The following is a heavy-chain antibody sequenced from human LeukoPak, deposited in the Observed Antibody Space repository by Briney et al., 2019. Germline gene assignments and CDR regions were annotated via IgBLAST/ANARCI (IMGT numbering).Heavy chain of an antibody. D-gene: IGHD5-24*01. CDR2: IKQDGSEK. Sequence: PGGSLRLSCAASGFTFSSYWMSWVRQAPGKGLVWVANIKQDGSEKYYVDSVKGRFTISRDNAKNSLYLQMNSLRAEDTAVYYCAYGRWLQYHAFDIWGQGTMVTVSS. CDR3: AYGRWLQYHAFDI. V-gene: IGHV3-7*01. CDR1: GFTFSSYW. J-gene: IGHJ3*02.